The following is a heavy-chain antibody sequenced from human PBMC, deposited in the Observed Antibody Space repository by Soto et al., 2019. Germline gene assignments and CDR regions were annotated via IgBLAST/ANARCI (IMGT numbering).Heavy chain of an antibody. Sequence: GSLRLSVAASGCTFSSYAMSWVRQAPGKGLEWVSAISGSGGSTYYADSVKVRFTISRDNSKNTLYLQMKSLRAEDTAVYYCAKDWQIAHYYFYXWGQATLVTVSX. V-gene: IGHV3-23*01. CDR2: ISGSGGST. CDR3: AKDWQIAHYYFYX. CDR1: GCTFSSYA. J-gene: IGHJ4*02.